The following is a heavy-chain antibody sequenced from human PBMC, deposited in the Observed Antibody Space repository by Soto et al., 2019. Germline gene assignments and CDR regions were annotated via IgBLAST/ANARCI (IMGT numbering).Heavy chain of an antibody. V-gene: IGHV4-4*07. CDR3: AREDIVVVVAATPWYYYYGMDV. D-gene: IGHD2-15*01. CDR1: GGSISSYY. CDR2: IYTSGST. J-gene: IGHJ6*02. Sequence: QVQLQESGPGLVKPSETLSLTCTVSGGSISSYYWSWIRQPAGKGLEWIGRIYTSGSTNYNPSLKSRVTMSVDTSKNQFSLKLSSVTAADTAVYYCAREDIVVVVAATPWYYYYGMDVWGQGTTVTVSS.